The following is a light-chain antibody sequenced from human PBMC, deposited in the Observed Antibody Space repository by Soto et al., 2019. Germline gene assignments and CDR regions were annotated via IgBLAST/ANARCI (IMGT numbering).Light chain of an antibody. CDR2: AAS. J-gene: IGKJ5*01. Sequence: DIHMTHAPSSLSTSVGDSFTITCRASQGIRNDLGWYQQKAGKAPKRLIYAASSLQSGVPSRFSGSGSGTDFTLTISSLQSEDFAVYYCEQYQKWPPITFGQGTRLEIK. V-gene: IGKV1-17*01. CDR1: QGIRND. CDR3: EQYQKWPPIT.